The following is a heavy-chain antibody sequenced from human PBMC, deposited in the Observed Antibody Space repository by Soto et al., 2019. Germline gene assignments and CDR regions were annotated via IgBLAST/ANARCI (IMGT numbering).Heavy chain of an antibody. Sequence: QVQLQESGPGLVKPSQTLSLTCTVSGGSISSGGYYWSWIRQHPGKGLEWIGYIYYSGSTYYNPFLKSRVTISVDTSKNQFSLKLSSVTAADTAVYYCARDHDIVVSGGWFDPWGQGTLVTVSS. CDR3: ARDHDIVVSGGWFDP. V-gene: IGHV4-31*03. CDR2: IYYSGST. CDR1: GGSISSGGYY. D-gene: IGHD3-22*01. J-gene: IGHJ5*02.